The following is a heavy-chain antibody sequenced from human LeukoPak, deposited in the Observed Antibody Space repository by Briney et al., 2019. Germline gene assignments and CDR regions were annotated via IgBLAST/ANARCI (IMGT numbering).Heavy chain of an antibody. D-gene: IGHD3-10*01. CDR1: GGSFSGYY. CDR3: ARGLLRGYYYYYMDV. CDR2: INHSGST. Sequence: RPSETLSLTCAVYGGSFSGYYWSWMRQPPGKGLEWIGEINHSGSTNYNPSLKSRATISVDTSKNQFSLKLSSVTAADTAVYYCARGLLRGYYYYYMDVWGKGTTVTVSS. J-gene: IGHJ6*03. V-gene: IGHV4-34*01.